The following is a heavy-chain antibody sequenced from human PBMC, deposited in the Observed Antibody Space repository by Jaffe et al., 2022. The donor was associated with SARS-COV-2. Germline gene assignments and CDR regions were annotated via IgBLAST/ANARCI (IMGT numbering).Heavy chain of an antibody. V-gene: IGHV4-34*01. CDR3: ARGTSEATTVHFDY. D-gene: IGHD5-12*01. J-gene: IGHJ4*02. CDR2: INHSGST. CDR1: GGSFSGYY. Sequence: QVQLQQWGAGLLKPSETLSLTCAVYGGSFSGYYWSWIRQPPGKGLEWIGEINHSGSTNYNPSLKSRVTISVDTSKNQFSLKLSSVTAADTAVYYCARGTSEATTVHFDYWGQGTLVTVSS.